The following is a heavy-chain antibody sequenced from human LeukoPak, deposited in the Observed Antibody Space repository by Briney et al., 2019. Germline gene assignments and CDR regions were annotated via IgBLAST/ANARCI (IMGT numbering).Heavy chain of an antibody. CDR1: GFTFSSYS. J-gene: IGHJ6*03. D-gene: IGHD2-8*01. V-gene: IGHV3-21*04. CDR2: ISSSSSYI. CDR3: AKDRCSNGVGCYYYYMDV. Sequence: GGSLRLSCAASGFTFSSYSMNWVRQAPGKGLEWVSSISSSSSYIYYADSVKGRLTISRDNAKNSLNPQRNSLRAEDTAVYYCAKDRCSNGVGCYYYYMDVWGKGTTVTISS.